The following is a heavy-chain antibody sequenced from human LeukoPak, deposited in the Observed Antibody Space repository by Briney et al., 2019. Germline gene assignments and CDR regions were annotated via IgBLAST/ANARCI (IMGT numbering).Heavy chain of an antibody. CDR3: ARDLVSGNNRWFDP. CDR2: IIPIFGTA. V-gene: IGHV1-69*05. Sequence: ASVKVSCKASGYTFTAYNMHWVRQAPGQGLEWMGGIIPIFGTANYAQKFQGRVTITTDESTSTAYMELSSLRSEDTAVYYCARDLVSGNNRWFDPWGQGTLVTVSS. CDR1: GYTFTAYN. D-gene: IGHD1-14*01. J-gene: IGHJ5*02.